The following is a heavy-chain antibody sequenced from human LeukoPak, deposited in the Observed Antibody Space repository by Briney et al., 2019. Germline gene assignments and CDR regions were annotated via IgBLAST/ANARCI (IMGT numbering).Heavy chain of an antibody. D-gene: IGHD6-6*01. V-gene: IGHV3-30*02. CDR1: GFTFSTYD. CDR2: IRNDGSNK. J-gene: IGHJ4*02. Sequence: GGSLRLSCAASGFTFSTYDMYWVRQAPGKGLEWVAFIRNDGSNKYYADSVKGRITISRVDSKNTLYLQMNSLRAEDTAVYYCARAIAYSSSSALDYWGQGTLVTVSS. CDR3: ARAIAYSSSSALDY.